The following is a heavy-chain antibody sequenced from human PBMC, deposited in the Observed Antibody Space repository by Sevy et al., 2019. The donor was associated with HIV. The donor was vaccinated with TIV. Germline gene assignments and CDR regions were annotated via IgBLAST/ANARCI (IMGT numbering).Heavy chain of an antibody. J-gene: IGHJ4*02. CDR2: VFHSGST. CDR3: ARHSHGSGTYYVPFDS. CDR1: GYSITSGYL. Sequence: SETPSLTCAVSGYSITSGYLWGWIRQPPGKGLEWIGSVFHSGSTYYNPSLNSRVIISVDTSKNQLSLKLNSVTAADTAVYYCARHSHGSGTYYVPFDSWGQGTLVTVSS. V-gene: IGHV4-38-2*01. D-gene: IGHD3-10*01.